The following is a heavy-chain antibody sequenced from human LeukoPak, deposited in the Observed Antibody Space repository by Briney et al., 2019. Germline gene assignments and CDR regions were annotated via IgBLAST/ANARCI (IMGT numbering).Heavy chain of an antibody. V-gene: IGHV3-7*01. CDR2: IKQDGSEK. CDR1: GFTFSSYW. D-gene: IGHD3-16*02. CDR3: ARDYYVWGSYRYTDPRYFDY. J-gene: IGHJ4*02. Sequence: PGGSLRLSCAASGFTFSSYWMSWVRQAPGKGLEWVANIKQDGSEKYYVDSVKGRFTISRDNAKNSLYLQMNSLRAEDTAVYYCARDYYVWGSYRYTDPRYFDYWGQGTLVTVSS.